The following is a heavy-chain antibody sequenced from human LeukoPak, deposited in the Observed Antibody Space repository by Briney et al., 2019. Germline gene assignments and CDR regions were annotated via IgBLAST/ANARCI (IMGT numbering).Heavy chain of an antibody. D-gene: IGHD6-6*01. J-gene: IGHJ6*03. CDR2: IIPIFGTA. V-gene: IGHV1-69*13. CDR1: GYTFTSYG. Sequence: SVKVSCKASGYTFTSYGISWVRQAPGQGLEWMGGIIPIFGTANYAQKFQGRVTITADESTSTAYMELSSLRSEDTAVYYCAIAARPDDYYYYYMDVWGKGTTVTVSS. CDR3: AIAARPDDYYYYYMDV.